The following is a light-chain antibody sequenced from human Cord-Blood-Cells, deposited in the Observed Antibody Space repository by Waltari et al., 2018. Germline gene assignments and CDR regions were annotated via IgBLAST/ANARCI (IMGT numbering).Light chain of an antibody. V-gene: IGLV2-11*01. CDR2: DVS. CDR1: TSEVGGYNY. Sequence: QSALPHPRPVSGPPGQSVTIPCTGTTSEVGGYNYAPWYQQHPGKAPKLMIYDVSKRPSGVPDRFSGSKSGNTASLTISGLQAEDEADYYCCSYAGSYTLVFGGGTKLTVL. J-gene: IGLJ2*01. CDR3: CSYAGSYTLV.